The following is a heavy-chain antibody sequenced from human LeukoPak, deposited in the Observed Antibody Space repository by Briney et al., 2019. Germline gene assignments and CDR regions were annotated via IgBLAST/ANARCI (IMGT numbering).Heavy chain of an antibody. CDR3: ARDIWGVLYYYDSSGYHFDY. D-gene: IGHD3-22*01. V-gene: IGHV1-18*01. CDR2: ISAYNGNT. Sequence: GASVKVSCKASGYTFTSYGISWVRQAPGQGLEWMGWISAYNGNTNYAQKLQGRVTMTTDTSTSTAYMELRSLRSDDTAVYYCARDIWGVLYYYDSSGYHFDYWGQGTLVTVPS. CDR1: GYTFTSYG. J-gene: IGHJ4*02.